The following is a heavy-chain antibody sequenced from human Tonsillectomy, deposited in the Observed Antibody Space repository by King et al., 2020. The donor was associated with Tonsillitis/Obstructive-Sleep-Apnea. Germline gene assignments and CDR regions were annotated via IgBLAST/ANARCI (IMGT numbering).Heavy chain of an antibody. CDR3: AKVENYYDNGELGY. J-gene: IGHJ4*02. V-gene: IGHV3-30*18. Sequence: QLVQSGGGVVQPGRSLRLSCAASGFTFSSYGMHWVRQAPGKGLEWVAVISYDGSNKYYADSVKGRFTISRDNSKNTLYLQMNSLRAEDTAVYYCAKVENYYDNGELGYWGQGTLVTVSS. CDR2: ISYDGSNK. CDR1: GFTFSSYG. D-gene: IGHD3-22*01.